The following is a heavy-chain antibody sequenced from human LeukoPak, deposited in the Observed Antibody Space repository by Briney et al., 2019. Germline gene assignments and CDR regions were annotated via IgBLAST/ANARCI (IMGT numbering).Heavy chain of an antibody. CDR2: IIPILGIA. D-gene: IGHD3-10*01. CDR1: GGTFSSYA. Sequence: SVKVSCKASGGTFSSYAISWVRQAPGQGLEWMGRIIPILGIANYAQKFQGRVTITADKSTSTAYMELSNLRSEDTAVYYCASMVRGVIDYWGQGTLVTVSS. J-gene: IGHJ4*02. CDR3: ASMVRGVIDY. V-gene: IGHV1-69*04.